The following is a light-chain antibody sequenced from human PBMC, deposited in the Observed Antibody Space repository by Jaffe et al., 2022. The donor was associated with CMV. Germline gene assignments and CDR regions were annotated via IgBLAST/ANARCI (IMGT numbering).Light chain of an antibody. J-gene: IGLJ1*01. CDR1: NIGGKY. CDR2: GDD. V-gene: IGLV3-9*01. Sequence: SYALTQPRSVSVALGQTANITCGGDNIGGKYVYWHRQRPGQAPVLVIYGDDGRPSGIPERISGSNSGNTATLTISRAQAGDEADYYCQVWDSNTGVFGTGTKVTVL. CDR3: QVWDSNTGV.